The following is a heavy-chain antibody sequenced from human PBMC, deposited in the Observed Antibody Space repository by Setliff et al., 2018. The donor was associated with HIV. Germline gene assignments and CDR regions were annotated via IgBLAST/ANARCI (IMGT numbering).Heavy chain of an antibody. J-gene: IGHJ4*02. CDR1: GDSITSYY. V-gene: IGHV4-59*01. CDR3: ARTRGYSLYYFDY. Sequence: PSETLSLTCTVPGDSITSYYWSWIRQPPGKGLEWIGYIYYTGSTTYNPSLKSRVTMSGDTSKNKVSLKLRSVSAADTAVYYCARTRGYSLYYFDYWGQGTLVTVSS. CDR2: IYYTGST. D-gene: IGHD5-12*01.